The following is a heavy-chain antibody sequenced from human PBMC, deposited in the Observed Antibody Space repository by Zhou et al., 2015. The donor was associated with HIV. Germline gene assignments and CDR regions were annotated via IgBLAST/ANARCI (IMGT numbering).Heavy chain of an antibody. Sequence: EVQLVESGGGLVPPGGSLRLSCTPSGLSFSDLWLHWVRQDPGKGLEWVSTLYSVGSAYYADSVRGRFTISRDNSKNTVFLQMNSLRTEDTAVYYCAREDYYYMDVWGKGTTVTVSS. V-gene: IGHV3-74*01. J-gene: IGHJ6*03. CDR1: GLSFSDLW. CDR2: LYSVGSA. CDR3: AREDYYYMDV.